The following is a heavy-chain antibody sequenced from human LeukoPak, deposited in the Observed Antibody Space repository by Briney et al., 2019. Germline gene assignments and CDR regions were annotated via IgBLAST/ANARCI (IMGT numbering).Heavy chain of an antibody. CDR3: ARENWNDLRIDY. Sequence: SVRVSCKASGGTFSSYAISWVRQAPGQGLEWMGGIIPIFGTANYAQKFQGRVTITADESTSTAYMELSSLRSEDTAVYYCARENWNDLRIDYWGQGTLVTVSS. J-gene: IGHJ4*02. CDR1: GGTFSSYA. CDR2: IIPIFGTA. D-gene: IGHD1-1*01. V-gene: IGHV1-69*01.